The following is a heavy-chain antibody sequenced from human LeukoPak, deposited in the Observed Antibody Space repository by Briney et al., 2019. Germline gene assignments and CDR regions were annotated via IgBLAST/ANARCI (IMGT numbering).Heavy chain of an antibody. CDR3: ARNFPPAGLEDGPRSPFDY. CDR1: GYSFTSYW. V-gene: IGHV5-51*03. D-gene: IGHD5-24*01. J-gene: IGHJ4*02. Sequence: GESLKISCKGSGYSFTSYWIGWVRQMPGKSLEWMGIIYPGDSDTRYSPSVQGQVTISADKSISTAYLQWSSLKASDTAMYYCARNFPPAGLEDGPRSPFDYWGQGTLVTVSS. CDR2: IYPGDSDT.